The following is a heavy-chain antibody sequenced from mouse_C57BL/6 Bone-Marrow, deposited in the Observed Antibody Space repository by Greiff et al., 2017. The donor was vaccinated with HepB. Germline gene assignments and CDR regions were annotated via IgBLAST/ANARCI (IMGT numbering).Heavy chain of an antibody. Sequence: QVQLQQSGPELVKPGASVKISCKASGYAFSSSWMNWVKQRPGKGLEWIGRIYPGDGDTNYNGKFKGKATLTADKSSSTAYMQLSSLTSEDSAVYFCARSGGNPRASYWYFDVWGTGTTVTVSS. J-gene: IGHJ1*03. CDR3: ARSGGNPRASYWYFDV. CDR1: GYAFSSSW. V-gene: IGHV1-82*01. CDR2: IYPGDGDT. D-gene: IGHD2-1*01.